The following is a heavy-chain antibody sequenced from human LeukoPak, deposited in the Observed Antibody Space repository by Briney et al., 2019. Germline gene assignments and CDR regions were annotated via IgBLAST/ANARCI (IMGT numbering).Heavy chain of an antibody. CDR3: ARFTGDDSSGFYDY. V-gene: IGHV3-33*01. D-gene: IGHD3-22*01. CDR2: IWNDGSKE. Sequence: GRSLRLSCAASRFTFSSRGMHWVRQAPGKGPEWVAVIWNDGSKEYYADSVKGRFTISRDNSENTLHLQMNSLRAEDTAVYYCARFTGDDSSGFYDYWGQGTLVTVSS. CDR1: RFTFSSRG. J-gene: IGHJ4*02.